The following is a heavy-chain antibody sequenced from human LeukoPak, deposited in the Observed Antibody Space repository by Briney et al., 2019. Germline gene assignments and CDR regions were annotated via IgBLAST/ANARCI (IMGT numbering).Heavy chain of an antibody. D-gene: IGHD4-11*01. CDR2: MNPNSGNT. CDR3: ARSYSSNGGFFDY. CDR1: GYTFVSYG. J-gene: IGHJ4*02. V-gene: IGHV1-8*03. Sequence: ASVKVSCKASGYTFVSYGITWVRQAPGQGLEWMGWMNPNSGNTGYAQKFQGRVTITRNTSISTAYMELSSLRSEDTAVYYCARSYSSNGGFFDYWGQGTLVTVSS.